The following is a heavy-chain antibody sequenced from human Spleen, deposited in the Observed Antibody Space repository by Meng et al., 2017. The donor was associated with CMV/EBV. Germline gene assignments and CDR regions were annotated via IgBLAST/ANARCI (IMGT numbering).Heavy chain of an antibody. CDR3: ATDAFDI. CDR1: GGTFSSYA. CDR2: IIPILGIA. J-gene: IGHJ3*02. V-gene: IGHV1-69*10. Sequence: SVKVSCKASGGTFSSYAISWVRQAPGQGLEWMGGIIPILGIANYAQKFQGRVTITADKSTSTAYIELRSLRSDDTAVYYCATDAFDIWGQGTMVTVSS.